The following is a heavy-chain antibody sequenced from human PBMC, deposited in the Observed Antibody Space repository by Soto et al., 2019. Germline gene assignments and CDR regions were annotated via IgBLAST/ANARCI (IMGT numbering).Heavy chain of an antibody. Sequence: EVQMVESGGGLVKPGGSLRLSCAASGFSFSTYTMNWIRQAPGKGLEWVSSISSGGSDIFYADSVKGRFTITRDNARSSRFLQMRSLRADDTAVYYCSRDNLNPDYWAHGTLVTVSP. CDR2: ISSGGSDI. J-gene: IGHJ4*01. V-gene: IGHV3-21*01. CDR1: GFSFSTYT. D-gene: IGHD1-20*01. CDR3: SRDNLNPDY.